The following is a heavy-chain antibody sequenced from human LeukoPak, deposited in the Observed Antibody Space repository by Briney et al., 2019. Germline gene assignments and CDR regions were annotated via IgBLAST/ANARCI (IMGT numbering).Heavy chain of an antibody. Sequence: GGSLRLSCAASGFTFSSYAMHWVRQAPGKGLEWVAVISYDGRNKYYADSVKGRFTISRDNSKNTLYLQMNSLRAEDTAVYYCAKGGYSYGSDYWGQGTLVTVSS. D-gene: IGHD5-18*01. CDR2: ISYDGRNK. J-gene: IGHJ4*02. CDR1: GFTFSSYA. V-gene: IGHV3-30*04. CDR3: AKGGYSYGSDY.